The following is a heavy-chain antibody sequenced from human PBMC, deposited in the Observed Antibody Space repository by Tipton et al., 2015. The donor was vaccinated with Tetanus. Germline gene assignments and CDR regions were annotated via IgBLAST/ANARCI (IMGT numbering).Heavy chain of an antibody. J-gene: IGHJ4*02. D-gene: IGHD3-10*01. Sequence: GLVKPSQTLSLTCAISGDSVSSDSASWNWIRQSPSRGLEWLGQTFYRSRWFNDYAVSVKSRIIVNADTSKNQFSLHLNSVTPEDTAVYYCARASVMVRGIINPYDYWGQGTPVTVSS. CDR3: ARASVMVRGIINPYDY. CDR1: GDSVSSDSAS. CDR2: TFYRSRWFN. V-gene: IGHV6-1*01.